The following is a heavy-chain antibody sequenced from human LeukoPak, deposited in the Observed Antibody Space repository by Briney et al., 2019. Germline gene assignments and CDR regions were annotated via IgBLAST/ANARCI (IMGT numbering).Heavy chain of an antibody. D-gene: IGHD3-10*01. V-gene: IGHV3-23*01. Sequence: GGSLRLSCAASGFTFSSFTMTWVRQAPGKGLEWVSTIGGSGASTYYAGSVKGRFTISGDNSKNTLSLQMNSLRAEDSAIYYCAKNYYGSGTMGGYWGQGTLVTVSS. CDR3: AKNYYGSGTMGGY. J-gene: IGHJ4*02. CDR2: IGGSGAST. CDR1: GFTFSSFT.